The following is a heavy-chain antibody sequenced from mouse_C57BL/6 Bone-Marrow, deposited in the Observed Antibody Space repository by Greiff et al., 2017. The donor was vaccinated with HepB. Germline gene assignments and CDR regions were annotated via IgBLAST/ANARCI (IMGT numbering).Heavy chain of an antibody. J-gene: IGHJ4*01. CDR2: INPNNGGT. D-gene: IGHD1-1*01. V-gene: IGHV1-22*01. CDR3: ARGGFFITLMDY. Sequence: EVQLQQSGPELVKPGASVKMSCKASGYTFTDYNMHWVKQSHGKSLEWIGYINPNNGGTSYNQKFKGKATLTVNKSSSTAYMELRSLTSEDSAVYYCARGGFFITLMDYWGQGTSVTVAS. CDR1: GYTFTDYN.